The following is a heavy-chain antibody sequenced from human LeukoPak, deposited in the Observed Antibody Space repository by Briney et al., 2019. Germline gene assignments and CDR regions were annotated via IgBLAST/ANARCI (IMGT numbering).Heavy chain of an antibody. CDR2: ISGSGEST. CDR3: ATQAGSGSYVFDY. D-gene: IGHD1-26*01. J-gene: IGHJ4*02. V-gene: IGHV3-23*01. CDR1: GFTFSSSA. Sequence: GGSLRLSCAASGFTFSSSAMSWVRQAPGKGLEWVSRISGSGESTYFTDWLKGRFTISRDNSKNTLYLQMNNLRAEDTAVYYCATQAGSGSYVFDYWGQGTLVS.